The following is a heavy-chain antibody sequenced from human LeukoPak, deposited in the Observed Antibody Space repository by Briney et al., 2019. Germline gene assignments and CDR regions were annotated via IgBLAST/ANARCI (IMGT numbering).Heavy chain of an antibody. CDR3: ARGPRSHYYYYYMDV. V-gene: IGHV1-69*05. J-gene: IGHJ6*03. CDR2: IIPIFGTA. Sequence: SVKVSCKASVGTFSSYAISWVRQAPGQGLEWMGRIIPIFGTANYAQKFQGRVTITTDESTSTAYMELSSLRSEDTAVYYCARGPRSHYYYYYMDVWGKGTTVTVSS. CDR1: VGTFSSYA.